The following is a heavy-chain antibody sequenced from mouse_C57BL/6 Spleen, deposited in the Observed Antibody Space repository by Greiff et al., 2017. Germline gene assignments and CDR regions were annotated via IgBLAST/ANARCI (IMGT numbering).Heavy chain of an antibody. J-gene: IGHJ3*01. V-gene: IGHV1-69*01. D-gene: IGHD1-1*01. CDR3: GRGGGSSYSWFAY. CDR1: GYTFTSYW. Sequence: QVQLQQPGAELVMPGASVKLSCKASGYTFTSYWMHWVKQRPGQGLEWIGEIDPSDSYTNYNQKFKGKSTLTVDKSSSTAYMQLSSLTSEDSAVYYCGRGGGSSYSWFAYWGQGTLVTVSA. CDR2: IDPSDSYT.